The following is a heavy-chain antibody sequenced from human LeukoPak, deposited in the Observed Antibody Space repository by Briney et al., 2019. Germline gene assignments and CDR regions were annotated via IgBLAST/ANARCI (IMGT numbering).Heavy chain of an antibody. CDR1: GFTFSSYS. V-gene: IGHV3-48*01. CDR2: ISSSSSTM. CDR3: ARGYYYDSSVRY. J-gene: IGHJ4*02. Sequence: GGSLRLSCAASGFTFSSYSMNWVRQAPGKGLEWVSYISSSSSTMYYADSVKGRFTISRDNAKNSLYLQMNSLRAEDTAVYYCARGYYYDSSVRYWGQGTLVTVSS. D-gene: IGHD3-22*01.